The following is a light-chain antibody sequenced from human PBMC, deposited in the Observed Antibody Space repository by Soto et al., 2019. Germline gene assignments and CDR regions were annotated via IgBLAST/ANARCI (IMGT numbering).Light chain of an antibody. CDR1: SSGVGTYNL. J-gene: IGLJ2*01. CDR2: EGS. Sequence: QSVLTQPASVSGSPGQSITLSCTGTSSGVGTYNLVSWYQQHPGKAPKLMIYEGSKRPSGVSNRFSGSKSGNMASLTISGLQAEDEADYYCCSYAARSTYVVFGGGTKVTVL. V-gene: IGLV2-23*01. CDR3: CSYAARSTYVV.